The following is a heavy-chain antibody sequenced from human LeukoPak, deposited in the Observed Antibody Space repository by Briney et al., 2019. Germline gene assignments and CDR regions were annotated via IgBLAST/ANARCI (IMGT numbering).Heavy chain of an antibody. CDR1: GGSISSSSYC. D-gene: IGHD3-10*01. J-gene: IGHJ5*02. V-gene: IGHV4-39*07. Sequence: SETLSLTCTVSGGSISSSSYCWGWIRQPPGKGLEWIGSIYYSGSTYYNPSLKSRVTILVDTSKNQFSLKLSSVTAADTAVYYCAREGVKNLRFGELLPANWFDPWGQGTLVTVSS. CDR2: IYYSGST. CDR3: AREGVKNLRFGELLPANWFDP.